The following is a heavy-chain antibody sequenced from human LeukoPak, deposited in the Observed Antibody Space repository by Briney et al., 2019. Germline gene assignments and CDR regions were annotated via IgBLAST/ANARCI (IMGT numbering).Heavy chain of an antibody. CDR2: ISGSGGST. CDR3: AKEGGVGEFNAYYYYYGMDV. CDR1: GFTFSDYY. V-gene: IGHV3-23*01. Sequence: QPGGSLRLSCAASGFTFSDYYMSWIRQAPGKGLEWVSAISGSGGSTYYADSVKGRFTISRDNSKNTLYLQMNSLRAEDTAVYYCAKEGGVGEFNAYYYYYGMDVWGQGTTVTVSS. D-gene: IGHD3-10*01. J-gene: IGHJ6*02.